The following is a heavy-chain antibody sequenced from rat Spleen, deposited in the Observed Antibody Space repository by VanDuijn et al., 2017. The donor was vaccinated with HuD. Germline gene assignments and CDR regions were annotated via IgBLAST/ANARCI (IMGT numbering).Heavy chain of an antibody. CDR2: IIYDGSST. J-gene: IGHJ1*01. CDR1: GFTFSDYA. CDR3: ARQTGSWYFDF. D-gene: IGHD5-1*01. V-gene: IGHV5-17*01. Sequence: EVQLVESGGGLVQPGRSLKLSCAASGFTFSDYAMAWVRQAPKKGLEWVATIIYDGSSTYYRDSVKGRFTISRDNAKSTLYLQMDSLRSEDTATYYCARQTGSWYFDFWGPGTMVTVSS.